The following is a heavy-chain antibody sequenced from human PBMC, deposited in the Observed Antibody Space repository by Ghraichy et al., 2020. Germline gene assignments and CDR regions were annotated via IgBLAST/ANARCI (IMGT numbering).Heavy chain of an antibody. CDR1: GFTFSSYG. Sequence: GGSLRLSCAASGFTFSSYGMHWVRQAPGKGLEWVAVISYDGSNKYYADSVEGRFTISRDNSKNTLYLQMNSLRAEDTAVYYCAKDIVGLSRFYYYYGMDVWGQGTTVTVSS. J-gene: IGHJ6*02. CDR2: ISYDGSNK. D-gene: IGHD3/OR15-3a*01. CDR3: AKDIVGLSRFYYYYGMDV. V-gene: IGHV3-30*18.